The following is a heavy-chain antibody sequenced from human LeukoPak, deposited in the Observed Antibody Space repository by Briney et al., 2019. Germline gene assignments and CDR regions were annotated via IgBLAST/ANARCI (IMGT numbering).Heavy chain of an antibody. Sequence: GGSLRLSCAASGFTFSSYAMNWVRQAPGKGLEWVSSISSSSSYIYYADSVKGRFTISRDNAKNSLYLQMNSLRAEDTAVYYCARGGVYVVGATTVLVFDYWGQGTLVTVSS. V-gene: IGHV3-21*01. CDR2: ISSSSSYI. CDR3: ARGGVYVVGATTVLVFDY. D-gene: IGHD1-26*01. J-gene: IGHJ4*02. CDR1: GFTFSSYA.